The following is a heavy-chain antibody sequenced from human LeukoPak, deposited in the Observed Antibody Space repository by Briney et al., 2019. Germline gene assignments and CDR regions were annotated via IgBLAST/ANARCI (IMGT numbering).Heavy chain of an antibody. V-gene: IGHV3-23*01. D-gene: IGHD3-16*01. CDR2: ISGSGDGT. CDR3: AKKSPRGEYHFDY. Sequence: GGSLRLSCAASGFTFSSYAMSWVRQPPGKGLEWGSSISGSGDGTYYADSVKGRFTISRDNSKNTLYLQMNSLRAEDTAVYYCAKKSPRGEYHFDYWGQGTLVTVSS. J-gene: IGHJ4*02. CDR1: GFTFSSYA.